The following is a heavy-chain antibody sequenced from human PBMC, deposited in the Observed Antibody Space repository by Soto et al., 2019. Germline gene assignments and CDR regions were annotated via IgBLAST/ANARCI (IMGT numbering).Heavy chain of an antibody. Sequence: QAGGSLRLSCAASGFTVSSSYMSWVRQAPGKGLEWVSVIYSGGSTYYADSVKGRFTISRDNSKNTLYLQMNSLRAEDTAVYYCARTPRVGVAIDYYGMDVWGQGTTVTVSS. CDR3: ARTPRVGVAIDYYGMDV. CDR1: GFTVSSSY. V-gene: IGHV3-53*01. D-gene: IGHD3-3*01. CDR2: IYSGGST. J-gene: IGHJ6*02.